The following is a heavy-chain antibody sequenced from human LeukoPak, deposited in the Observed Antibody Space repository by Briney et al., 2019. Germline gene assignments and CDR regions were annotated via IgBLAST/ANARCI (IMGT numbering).Heavy chain of an antibody. Sequence: SETLSLTCTVSGGSISGGSYYWSWIRQPAGKGLEWIRRIYTSGSTNYNPSLKSRVTISVDTSKNQFSLKLSSVTAADTAVYYCARSDGYNLNFDYWGQGTLVTVSS. CDR2: IYTSGST. CDR1: GGSISGGSYY. V-gene: IGHV4-61*02. CDR3: ARSDGYNLNFDY. J-gene: IGHJ4*02. D-gene: IGHD5-24*01.